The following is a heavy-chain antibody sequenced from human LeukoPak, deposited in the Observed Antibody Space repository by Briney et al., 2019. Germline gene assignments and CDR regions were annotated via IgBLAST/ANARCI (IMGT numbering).Heavy chain of an antibody. CDR1: GYTLTELS. Sequence: GASVKVSCKVSGYTLTELSMHWVRQAPGKGLEWMGGFDPEDGETIYAQKFQGRVTMTEDTSTDTAYMELSSLRSEDTAVYYCASPPPAYCGGDCYSKLGYWGQGTLVTVSS. CDR2: FDPEDGET. CDR3: ASPPPAYCGGDCYSKLGY. D-gene: IGHD2-21*02. V-gene: IGHV1-24*01. J-gene: IGHJ4*02.